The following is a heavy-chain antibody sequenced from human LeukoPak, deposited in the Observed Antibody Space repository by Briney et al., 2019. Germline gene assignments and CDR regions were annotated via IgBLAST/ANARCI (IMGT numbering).Heavy chain of an antibody. CDR1: GGSISSSSYY. D-gene: IGHD2-2*01. J-gene: IGHJ4*02. Sequence: PSETLSLTCTVSGGSISSSSYYWGWIRQPPGKGLEWIGSIYYSGSTYYNPSLKSRVTISVDTSTNQFSLKLSSVTAADTAVYYCARQICSSTSCYPYYFDYWGQGTLVTVSS. CDR3: ARQICSSTSCYPYYFDY. CDR2: IYYSGST. V-gene: IGHV4-39*01.